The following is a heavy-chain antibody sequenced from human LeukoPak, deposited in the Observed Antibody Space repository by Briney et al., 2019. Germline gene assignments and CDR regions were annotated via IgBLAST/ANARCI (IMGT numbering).Heavy chain of an antibody. J-gene: IGHJ4*02. CDR1: GFTFSDYG. CDR2: ISYDGSNK. D-gene: IGHD2-2*01. V-gene: IGHV3-30*18. CDR3: AKVKTSSFYYFDN. Sequence: GRSLRLSCAASGFTFSDYGMHWVRQVPGKGLEWLAVISYDGSNKYYADSVKGRFTLSRDNSKNTLYLQMNRLRTEDTAVYYCAKVKTSSFYYFDNWGQGTLVTVSS.